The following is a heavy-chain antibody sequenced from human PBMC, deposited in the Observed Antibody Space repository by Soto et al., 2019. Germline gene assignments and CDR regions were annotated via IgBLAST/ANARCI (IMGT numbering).Heavy chain of an antibody. J-gene: IGHJ6*02. Sequence: WTWMRQPPGKGLEWIGYISYSGSTNYDPSLKSRVTMSVDASKNQFSLILTSVSAADTAVYFCARDYRRRYGMDVWGQGTTVTVSS. V-gene: IGHV4-59*01. CDR2: ISYSGST. CDR3: ARDYRRRYGMDV.